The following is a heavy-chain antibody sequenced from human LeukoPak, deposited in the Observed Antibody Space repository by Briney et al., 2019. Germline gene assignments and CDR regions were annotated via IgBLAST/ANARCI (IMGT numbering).Heavy chain of an antibody. CDR2: IWNDGSDK. J-gene: IGHJ4*02. Sequence: PGRSLRLSCTTSGFTFSHYAMHWVRQAPDKGLEWVAVIWNDGSDKYYGDSVKGRFTISRDNSKKTVYLQLSSLRVEDTAVYYCAKDAERGFDFSNSLQSWGQGTLVTVSS. CDR1: GFTFSHYA. D-gene: IGHD4-11*01. V-gene: IGHV3-33*06. CDR3: AKDAERGFDFSNSLQS.